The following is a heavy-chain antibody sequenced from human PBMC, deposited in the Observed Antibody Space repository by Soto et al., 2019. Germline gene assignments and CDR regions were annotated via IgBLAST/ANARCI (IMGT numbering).Heavy chain of an antibody. J-gene: IGHJ6*02. V-gene: IGHV3-30-3*01. D-gene: IGHD6-13*01. CDR3: AIDRGRTAAGADHYYYHGLDV. CDR2: ISYDGSNK. CDR1: GFTFSNNA. Sequence: GGSLRLSCAASGFTFSNNAMHWVRQAPGKGLEWVVVISYDGSNKYYADSVKGRFTISRDNSKNTLYLQMNSLRAEDTAVHYCAIDRGRTAAGADHYYYHGLDVWGQGTTGTV.